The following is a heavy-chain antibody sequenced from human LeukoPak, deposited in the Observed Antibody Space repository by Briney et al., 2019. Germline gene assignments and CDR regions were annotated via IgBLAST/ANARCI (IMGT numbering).Heavy chain of an antibody. J-gene: IGHJ4*02. Sequence: ASVKVSCKASGYTFTSYGISRVRQAPGQGLEWMGWISAYNGNTNYAQKLQGRVTMTTDTSTSTAYMELSRLRSDDTAVYYCARGGTGLAVAAVDYWGQGTLVTVSS. CDR3: ARGGTGLAVAAVDY. CDR2: ISAYNGNT. D-gene: IGHD6-19*01. V-gene: IGHV1-18*01. CDR1: GYTFTSYG.